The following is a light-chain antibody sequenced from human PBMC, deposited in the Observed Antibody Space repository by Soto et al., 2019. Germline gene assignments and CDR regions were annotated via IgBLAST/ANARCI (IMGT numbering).Light chain of an antibody. Sequence: EIVLTQSPATLSLSPGERATLSCRASQSVSSYLAWYQQKPGQAPRLVVYGASSRATGVPDRFSGSGSGTDFTLTISRLEPEDFAVYYCQQSDTFGQGTRLRL. J-gene: IGKJ5*01. CDR1: QSVSSY. V-gene: IGKV3-20*01. CDR2: GAS. CDR3: QQSDT.